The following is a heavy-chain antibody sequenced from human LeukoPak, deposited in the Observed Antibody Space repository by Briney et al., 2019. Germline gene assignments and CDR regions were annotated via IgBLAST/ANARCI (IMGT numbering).Heavy chain of an antibody. CDR2: INSDGSSI. J-gene: IGHJ3*02. CDR3: ARRRPGFFALDI. V-gene: IGHV3-74*01. Sequence: GGSLRLSCAAYGFTFSNYWMYWVRQGPGKGLVWVSRINSDGSSIAYADSVKGGVVISRDNDRNTLYLQINSLRVEDTAVYYCARRRPGFFALDIWGQGTLVTVSS. CDR1: GFTFSNYW.